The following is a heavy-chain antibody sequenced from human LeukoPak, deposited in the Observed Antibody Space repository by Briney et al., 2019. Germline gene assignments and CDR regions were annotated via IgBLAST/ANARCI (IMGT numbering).Heavy chain of an antibody. CDR2: IDTDGSTT. CDR1: GFTFSNYW. Sequence: GGSLRLSCAASGFTFSNYWMHWVRQAPGKGLVWVSRIDTDGSTTRYADSVKGRFTISRDNAENTLYLQMDSLRAEDTALYYCARTRGNAFDIWGQGTMVTVSS. D-gene: IGHD3-10*01. J-gene: IGHJ3*02. V-gene: IGHV3-74*01. CDR3: ARTRGNAFDI.